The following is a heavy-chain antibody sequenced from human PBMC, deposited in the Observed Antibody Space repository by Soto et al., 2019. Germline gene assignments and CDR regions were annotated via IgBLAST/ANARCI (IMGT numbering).Heavy chain of an antibody. CDR1: GDSISSYY. CDR2: IYYSGST. Sequence: SETLSLTCTVSGDSISSYYWSWIRQPPGKGLEWIGYIYYSGSTNYNPSLKSRVTISVDTSKNQFSLKLSSVTAADTAVYYCSRDDSDWFFNWGRGTLVTVSS. V-gene: IGHV4-59*01. J-gene: IGHJ4*02. CDR3: SRDDSDWFFN. D-gene: IGHD3-9*01.